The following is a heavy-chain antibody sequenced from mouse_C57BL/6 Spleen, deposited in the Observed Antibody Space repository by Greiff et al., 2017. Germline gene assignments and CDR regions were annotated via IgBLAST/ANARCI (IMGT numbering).Heavy chain of an antibody. D-gene: IGHD4-1*01. CDR1: GFTFSSYD. Sequence: EVKLVESGGGLVKPGGSLKLSCAASGFTFSSYDMSWVRQTPAKRLEWVATISDGGSYTAYPDNGKGRFTFSSDNAKNNLYLQMSHLKSDDTAMSYCARNQANWYYVDVWGTGTTVTVSA. V-gene: IGHV5-4*03. J-gene: IGHJ1*03. CDR3: ARNQANWYYVDV. CDR2: ISDGGSYT.